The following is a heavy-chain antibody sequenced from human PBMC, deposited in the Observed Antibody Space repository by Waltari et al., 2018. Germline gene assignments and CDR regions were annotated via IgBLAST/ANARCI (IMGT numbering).Heavy chain of an antibody. CDR3: AKGFEDLLPFDH. D-gene: IGHD2-21*01. J-gene: IGHJ4*02. CDR2: SRDGGVYT. V-gene: IGHV3-23*04. Sequence: EVQLVESGGTSVQPGGSLRLSCAASGFTSFNYFISWVRQAPGKGLVWISASRDGGVYTAYADSVKGRFTISRDSSKNTIYLQMNSLRVEDTALYYCAKGFEDLLPFDHWGQGTLVTVST. CDR1: GFTSFNYF.